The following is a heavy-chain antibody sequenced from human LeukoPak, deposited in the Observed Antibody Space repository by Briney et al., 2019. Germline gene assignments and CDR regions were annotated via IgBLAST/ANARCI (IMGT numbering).Heavy chain of an antibody. V-gene: IGHV1-69*13. J-gene: IGHJ4*02. CDR2: IIPIFGTA. CDR3: ARSTNSRPYYYGSGNYFDY. CDR1: GGTFSSYA. D-gene: IGHD3-10*01. Sequence: SANVSCKASGGTFSSYAISWVRQAPGQGLEWMGGIIPIFGTANYAQKFQGRVTITADESASTAYMELSSLRSEDTAVYYCARSTNSRPYYYGSGNYFDYWGQGTLVTVSS.